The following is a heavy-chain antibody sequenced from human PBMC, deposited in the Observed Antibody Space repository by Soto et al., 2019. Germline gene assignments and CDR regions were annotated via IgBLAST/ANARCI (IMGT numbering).Heavy chain of an antibody. CDR2: ISYSGNT. CDR3: ARLNKAYGTDY. D-gene: IGHD4-17*01. V-gene: IGHV4-59*08. Sequence: QVQLQESGPGLVEPSETLSLTCTVSGGSFSRSYWTWIRQPPGKGLEWIGYISYSGNTNSSPSLKSRVTISVDTSQNQFSLRLSSVTAADTAVYYCARLNKAYGTDYWGQGTLVTVSS. J-gene: IGHJ4*02. CDR1: GGSFSRSY.